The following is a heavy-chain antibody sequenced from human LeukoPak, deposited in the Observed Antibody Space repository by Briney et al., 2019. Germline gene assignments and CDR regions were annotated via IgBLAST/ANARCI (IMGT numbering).Heavy chain of an antibody. Sequence: ASVKVSCKASGYIFTGYYMHWVRQAPGQGLEWMGWINPNSGDTNYAQKFQGRVTMTRNTSISTAYMELSSLRSEDTAVYYCARGLPRRRVVDDYWGQGTLVTVSS. V-gene: IGHV1-2*02. CDR3: ARGLPRRRVVDDY. CDR1: GYIFTGYY. CDR2: INPNSGDT. J-gene: IGHJ4*02. D-gene: IGHD2-15*01.